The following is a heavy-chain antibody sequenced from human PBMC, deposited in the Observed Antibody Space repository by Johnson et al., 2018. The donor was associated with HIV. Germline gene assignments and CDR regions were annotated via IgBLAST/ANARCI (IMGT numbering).Heavy chain of an antibody. Sequence: QVQLVESGGGVVQPGRSLRLSCAASGFTFSSYAMHWVRQAPGKGLEWVAVISYDGSNKYYEDSVKGRFTISRDNSKNTLYLQMNSLRAEDSAVYYCARGDYGDYGRDAFDIWGQGTMVTVSS. CDR1: GFTFSSYA. CDR3: ARGDYGDYGRDAFDI. V-gene: IGHV3-30-3*01. D-gene: IGHD4-17*01. CDR2: ISYDGSNK. J-gene: IGHJ3*02.